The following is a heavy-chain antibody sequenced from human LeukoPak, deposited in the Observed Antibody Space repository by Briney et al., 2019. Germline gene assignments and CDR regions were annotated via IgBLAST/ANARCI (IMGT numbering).Heavy chain of an antibody. CDR2: ISSSSSYI. Sequence: GGSLRLSCAASGFTVSSNYMSWVRQAPGKGLEWVSSISSSSSYIYYADSVKGRFTISRDNAKNSLYLQMNSLRAEDTAVYYCARDIHSSGYYLFDYWGQGTLVTVSS. D-gene: IGHD3-22*01. CDR3: ARDIHSSGYYLFDY. J-gene: IGHJ4*02. CDR1: GFTVSSNY. V-gene: IGHV3-21*01.